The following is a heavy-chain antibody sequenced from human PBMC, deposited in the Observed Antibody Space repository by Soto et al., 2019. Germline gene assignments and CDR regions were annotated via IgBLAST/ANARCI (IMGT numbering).Heavy chain of an antibody. CDR2: IIPILGIA. Sequence: ASVKVSCKASGGTFSSYTISWVRQAPGQGLEWMGRIIPILGIANYAQKFQGRVTITADKSTSTAYMELSSLRSEDTAVYYCATPGTVIGAFDIWGQGTMVTVSS. CDR3: ATPGTVIGAFDI. J-gene: IGHJ3*02. V-gene: IGHV1-69*02. D-gene: IGHD1-1*01. CDR1: GGTFSSYT.